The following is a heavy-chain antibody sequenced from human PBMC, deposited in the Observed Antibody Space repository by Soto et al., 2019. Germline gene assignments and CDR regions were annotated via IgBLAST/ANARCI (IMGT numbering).Heavy chain of an antibody. CDR3: ATREGEPLLPRYYYYGMDV. D-gene: IGHD3-22*01. CDR2: IYYSGST. Sequence: PXAGLSPACPVCWGSISSRGYDGGWIRPPPGSGLEWIGSIYYSGSTYYNPSLKSRITISVDTSKNQFSLRLSSVTAADTAVYYCATREGEPLLPRYYYYGMDVCGQRTTVTVSS. J-gene: IGHJ6*02. CDR1: WGSISSRGYD. V-gene: IGHV4-39*01.